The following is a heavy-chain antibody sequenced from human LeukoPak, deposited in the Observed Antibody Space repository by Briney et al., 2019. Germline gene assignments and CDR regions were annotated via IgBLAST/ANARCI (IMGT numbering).Heavy chain of an antibody. CDR3: ARSGDRYNYCFDY. V-gene: IGHV1-69*04. CDR1: GGTFSSYA. J-gene: IGHJ4*02. D-gene: IGHD5-24*01. CDR2: IIPIFGIA. Sequence: ASVKVSCKASGGTFSSYAISWVRQAPGQGLEWMGRIIPIFGIANYAQKFQGRVTITADKSTSTAYMELSSLRSEDTAVYYCARSGDRYNYCFDYWGQGTLVTVSS.